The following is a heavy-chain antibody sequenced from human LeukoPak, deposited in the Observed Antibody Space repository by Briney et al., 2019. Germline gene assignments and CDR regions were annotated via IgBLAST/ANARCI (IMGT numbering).Heavy chain of an antibody. J-gene: IGHJ4*02. D-gene: IGHD3-22*01. Sequence: PSETLSLTCTASGGSISSYYWSWIRQPPGKGLEWIGYIYYSGSTNYNPSLKSRVTISVDTSKNQFSLKLSSVTAADTAVYYCARGDRCGYHERGRFDYWGQGTLVTVSS. V-gene: IGHV4-59*01. CDR3: ARGDRCGYHERGRFDY. CDR1: GGSISSYY. CDR2: IYYSGST.